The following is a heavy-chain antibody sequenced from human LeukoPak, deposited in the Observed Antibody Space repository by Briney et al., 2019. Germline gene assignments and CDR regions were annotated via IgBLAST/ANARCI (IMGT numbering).Heavy chain of an antibody. CDR1: GASISIGGYY. V-gene: IGHV4-31*03. Sequence: PAETLSLTCTVSGASISIGGYYWGWIRQHPGKGLEWIGYIYYSGSTYYNPSLKSRFTISVDTSKNQFSLKLSSVTAADTAVYYCARDKGVTASAFDIWGQGTMVTVSS. J-gene: IGHJ3*02. CDR3: ARDKGVTASAFDI. CDR2: IYYSGST. D-gene: IGHD2-21*02.